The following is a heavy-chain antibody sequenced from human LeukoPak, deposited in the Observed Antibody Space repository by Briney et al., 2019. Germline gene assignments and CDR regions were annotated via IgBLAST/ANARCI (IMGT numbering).Heavy chain of an antibody. Sequence: PGGSLRLSCAASGFTFSSYSMNWVRQAPGKGLEWVSSIGSSSSYIYYADSVKGRFTISRDNAKNSLYLQMNSLRAEDTAVYYCATMTTVTTVDYWGQGTLVTVSS. V-gene: IGHV3-21*01. CDR3: ATMTTVTTVDY. J-gene: IGHJ4*02. CDR2: IGSSSSYI. D-gene: IGHD4-17*01. CDR1: GFTFSSYS.